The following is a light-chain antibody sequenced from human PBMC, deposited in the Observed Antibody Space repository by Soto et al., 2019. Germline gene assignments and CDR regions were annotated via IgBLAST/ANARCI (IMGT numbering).Light chain of an antibody. J-gene: IGKJ1*01. CDR1: QGISSY. Sequence: DIQLTQSPSFLSASVGDRVTITCRASQGISSYLAWYQQKPGKAPKLLIYDASTWQSGVPSRFSGSGSGTEFTLTISSLQPEDFATYYCHQLNSYPRTFGQGTKVEIK. CDR2: DAS. V-gene: IGKV1-9*01. CDR3: HQLNSYPRT.